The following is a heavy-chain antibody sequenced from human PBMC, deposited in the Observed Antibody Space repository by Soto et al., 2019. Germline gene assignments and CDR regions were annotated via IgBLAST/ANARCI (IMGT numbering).Heavy chain of an antibody. CDR1: GFTFTSSA. D-gene: IGHD2-2*01. V-gene: IGHV1-58*02. Sequence: QMQLVQSGPEVKKPGTSVKVSCKASGFTFTSSAMQWVRQARGQRLEWIGWIVVGSGNTNYAQKFQERVTITRDMSTCTAYMERSSLRSEDTAVYYCAAQSTRSDYYYGMDVWGQGTTVTVSS. J-gene: IGHJ6*02. CDR2: IVVGSGNT. CDR3: AAQSTRSDYYYGMDV.